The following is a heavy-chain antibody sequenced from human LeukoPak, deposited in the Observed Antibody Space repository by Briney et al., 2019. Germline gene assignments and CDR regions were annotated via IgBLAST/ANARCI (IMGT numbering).Heavy chain of an antibody. J-gene: IGHJ1*01. CDR1: GFTFSSYW. Sequence: GSLRLSCAASGFTFSSYWMSWVRQAPGKGLEWVANIKQDGSEKYYVDSVKGRFTTSRDNAKNSLYLQMNSLRAEDTAVYYSSLEGSSWYRYFQHWGQGTLVTVSS. CDR2: IKQDGSEK. CDR3: SLEGSSWYRYFQH. D-gene: IGHD6-13*01. V-gene: IGHV3-7*05.